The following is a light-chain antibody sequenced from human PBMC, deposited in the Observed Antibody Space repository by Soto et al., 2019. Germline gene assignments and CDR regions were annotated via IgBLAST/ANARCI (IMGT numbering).Light chain of an antibody. CDR2: AAS. V-gene: IGKV1-39*01. CDR3: QQSYSTPRT. J-gene: IGKJ1*01. Sequence: DIQMTQSPSSLSASVGDRVTITCRASQSISSYLNWYQQKPGKAPKLLMYAASSLQSGVPSRFSGSGSGTDFTLTISSLQPEDFATYYCQQSYSTPRTFGQGTTVEIK. CDR1: QSISSY.